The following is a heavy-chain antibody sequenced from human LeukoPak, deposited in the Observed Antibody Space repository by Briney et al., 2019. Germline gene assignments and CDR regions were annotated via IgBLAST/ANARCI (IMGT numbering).Heavy chain of an antibody. CDR3: AKGAWADY. CDR2: ISYDGSNK. CDR1: GFTFSSYG. J-gene: IGHJ4*02. Sequence: GGSLRLSCAASGFTFSSYGMHWVRQAPGKGLEWVAVISYDGSNKYYADSVKGLFTISRDNSKNTLYLQMNSLRAEDTAVYYCAKGAWADYWGQGTLVTVSS. V-gene: IGHV3-30*18.